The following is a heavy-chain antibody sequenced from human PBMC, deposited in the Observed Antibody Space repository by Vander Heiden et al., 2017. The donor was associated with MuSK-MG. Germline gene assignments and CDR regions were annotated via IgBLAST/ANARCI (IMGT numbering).Heavy chain of an antibody. J-gene: IGHJ6*03. V-gene: IGHV3-48*01. CDR3: ARVLKYYYYMDV. CDR2: ISSSSRDI. CDR1: GFPFSSYG. Sequence: EALLVESGGGLVQPGGSLSLYCAASGFPFSSYGMSWVRQAPGKGLEWVSQISSSSRDIYYSDSVKGRFTISRDNAENSLYLQMNSLRAEDTAVYYCARVLKYYYYMDVWGQGTTVTVSS.